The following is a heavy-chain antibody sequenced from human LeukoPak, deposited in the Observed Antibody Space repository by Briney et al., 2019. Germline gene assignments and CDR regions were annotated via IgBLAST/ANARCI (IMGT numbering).Heavy chain of an antibody. V-gene: IGHV3-11*01. Sequence: PGGSLRLSCAASGFNFSASYMAWIRQAPGKGLEWVSYISVRGITINYADSVKGRFTISRDDTQNSLYLHMNRLKVEDTALYYCVTGGDYVGTAALFRSWGQGSLVIVSS. CDR1: GFNFSASY. D-gene: IGHD4-23*01. J-gene: IGHJ5*02. CDR3: VTGGDYVGTAALFRS. CDR2: ISVRGITI.